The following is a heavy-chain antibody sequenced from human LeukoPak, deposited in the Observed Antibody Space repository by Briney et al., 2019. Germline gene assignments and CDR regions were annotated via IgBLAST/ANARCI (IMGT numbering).Heavy chain of an antibody. CDR1: GYTFTNFD. Sequence: ASVKVSCKASGYTFTNFDTNWVRQAPGQGLEWMGWMNPVSGNAGSAQKFQGRVTLTRDTSMSTAYMEVTSLRSDDTAFYYCARAPMGRGALYWGQGTLVTVNS. V-gene: IGHV1-8*01. J-gene: IGHJ4*02. D-gene: IGHD3-10*01. CDR2: MNPVSGNA. CDR3: ARAPMGRGALY.